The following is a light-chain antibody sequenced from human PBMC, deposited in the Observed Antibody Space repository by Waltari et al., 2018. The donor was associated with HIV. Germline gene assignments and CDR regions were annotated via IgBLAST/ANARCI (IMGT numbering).Light chain of an antibody. CDR1: SSDVGGYNY. CDR2: GVS. V-gene: IGLV2-14*03. J-gene: IGLJ2*01. CDR3: SSYTSSTTFWL. Sequence: QSALTQPASVSGSPGQSITISCTGTSSDVGGYNYVSWYQQHPGKAPKLMIYGVSNRPSGVSNRFSGSKSGNTASLTISGLQAEDEADYYCSSYTSSTTFWLFGGGTKLTVL.